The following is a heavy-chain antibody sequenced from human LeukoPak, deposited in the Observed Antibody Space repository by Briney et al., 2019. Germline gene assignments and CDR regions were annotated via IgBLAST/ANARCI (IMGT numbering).Heavy chain of an antibody. CDR2: INHSGST. J-gene: IGHJ3*02. D-gene: IGHD6-19*01. CDR1: GGSFSGYY. Sequence: SETLSLTCAVYGGSFSGYYWSWIRQPPGRVLEWIGEINHSGSTNYNPSLKSRVTISVDTSKNQFSLKLSSVTAADTAVYYCARGFGSGWYDAFDIWGQGTMVTVSS. V-gene: IGHV4-34*01. CDR3: ARGFGSGWYDAFDI.